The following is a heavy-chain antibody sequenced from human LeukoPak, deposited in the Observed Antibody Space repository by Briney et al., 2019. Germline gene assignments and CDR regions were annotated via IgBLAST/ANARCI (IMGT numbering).Heavy chain of an antibody. J-gene: IGHJ2*01. CDR3: ARAGGNSVWYFDL. CDR1: GGTFSSYT. D-gene: IGHD4-23*01. Sequence: SVKVSCKASGGTFSSYTISWVRQAPGQGLECMGRIIPILGIANYAQKFQGRVTITADKSTSTAYMELSSLRSENTAVYYCARAGGNSVWYFDLWGRGTLVTVSS. V-gene: IGHV1-69*02. CDR2: IIPILGIA.